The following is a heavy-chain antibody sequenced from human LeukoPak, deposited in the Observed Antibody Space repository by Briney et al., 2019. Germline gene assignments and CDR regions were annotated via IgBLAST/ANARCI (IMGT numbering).Heavy chain of an antibody. J-gene: IGHJ3*02. Sequence: GGSLRLSCAASGFTFSSYAMSWVRQAPGKGLEWVSGISGSGVSTYHADSVKGRFTISRDNSKNTMFLQMNSLRAEDAAIYYCARVSSRAFDMWGQGTMVTVSS. CDR1: GFTFSSYA. CDR3: ARVSSRAFDM. D-gene: IGHD2/OR15-2a*01. CDR2: ISGSGVST. V-gene: IGHV3-23*01.